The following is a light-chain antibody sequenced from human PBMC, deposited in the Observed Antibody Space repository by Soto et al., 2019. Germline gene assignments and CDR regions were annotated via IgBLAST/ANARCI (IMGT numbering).Light chain of an antibody. Sequence: VVTQSIVTLPLSPGARVTXSCRAREGVGSSLAWDQQKPGQAPRLLIYGASTRAPGIPARFSDSGSGTEFTLTISSLQSEDFAVYHCQEYSSFPNTIGQ. CDR3: QEYSSFPNT. V-gene: IGKV3-15*01. CDR2: GAS. J-gene: IGKJ1*01. CDR1: EGVGSS.